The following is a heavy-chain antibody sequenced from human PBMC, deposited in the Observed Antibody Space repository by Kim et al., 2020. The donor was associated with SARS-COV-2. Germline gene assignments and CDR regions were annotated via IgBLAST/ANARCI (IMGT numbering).Heavy chain of an antibody. Sequence: ASVKVSCKVSGYTLTELSMHWVRQAPGKGLEWMGGFDPEDGETIYAQKFQGRVTMTEDTSTDTAYMELSSLRSEDTAVYYCATDRGYYYDSSGYYARFDYWGQGTLVTVSS. V-gene: IGHV1-24*01. CDR2: FDPEDGET. D-gene: IGHD3-22*01. CDR3: ATDRGYYYDSSGYYARFDY. CDR1: GYTLTELS. J-gene: IGHJ4*02.